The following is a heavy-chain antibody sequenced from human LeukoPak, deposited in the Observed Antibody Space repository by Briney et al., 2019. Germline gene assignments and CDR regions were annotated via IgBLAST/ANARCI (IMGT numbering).Heavy chain of an antibody. CDR2: ISSSSSYK. V-gene: IGHV3-21*01. D-gene: IGHD3-10*02. Sequence: GGSLRLSCAASGFTFSSYSMNWVRQAPGKGLEWVSSISSSSSYKYYADSVKGRFTISRDNAKNTLNLQMNSLRAEDTAVYYCAELGITMIGGVWGKGTTVTISS. CDR3: AELGITMIGGV. J-gene: IGHJ6*04. CDR1: GFTFSSYS.